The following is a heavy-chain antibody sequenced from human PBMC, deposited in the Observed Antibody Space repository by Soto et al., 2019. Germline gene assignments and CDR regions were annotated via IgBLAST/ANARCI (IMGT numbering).Heavy chain of an antibody. CDR3: ARDGVATQDY. CDR2: ISGYNGKA. V-gene: IGHV1-18*01. J-gene: IGHJ4*02. D-gene: IGHD5-12*01. CDR1: GGTFSSYA. Sequence: GASVKVSCKASGGTFSSYAISWLRQAPGQGLEWMGWISGYNGKADYLQKFQGRVSMTIDTSTTTAYMELRSLTSDDTAVYYCARDGVATQDYWGQGTLVTVSS.